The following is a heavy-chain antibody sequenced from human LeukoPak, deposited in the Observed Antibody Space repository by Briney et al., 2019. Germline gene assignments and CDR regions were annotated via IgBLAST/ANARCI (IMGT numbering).Heavy chain of an antibody. CDR1: GFTFSSAA. D-gene: IGHD4-17*01. J-gene: IGHJ3*02. V-gene: IGHV3-23*01. Sequence: GGSLRLSCGASGFTFSSAAMRWVRQAPGKGLEWVSAISGSGGSTYYADSVKGRFTISRDNSKNTLYLQMNSLRAEDTAVYYCAKDITVTTWGAFDIWGQGTMVTVSS. CDR3: AKDITVTTWGAFDI. CDR2: ISGSGGST.